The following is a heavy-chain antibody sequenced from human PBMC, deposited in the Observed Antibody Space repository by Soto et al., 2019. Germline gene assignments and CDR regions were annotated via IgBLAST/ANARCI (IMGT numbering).Heavy chain of an antibody. Sequence: GGSLRLSCAASGFTFSDYSMSWIRQAPGKGLEWVSYISGSISLTRYADSVKGRFIISRDNAKKSLYLQMNNLRAEDTAVYYCARDVVAAGGNPWGQGTLVTVS. V-gene: IGHV3-11*06. J-gene: IGHJ5*02. CDR3: ARDVVAAGGNP. D-gene: IGHD6-13*01. CDR2: ISGSISLT. CDR1: GFTFSDYS.